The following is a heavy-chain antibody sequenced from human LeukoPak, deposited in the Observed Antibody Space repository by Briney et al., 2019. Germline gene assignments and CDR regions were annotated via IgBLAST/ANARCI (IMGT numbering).Heavy chain of an antibody. CDR3: TRYNNDHFDY. V-gene: IGHV3-33*01. CDR2: IAYDGSRA. D-gene: IGHD1-14*01. CDR1: GFTFGGYG. Sequence: GESLKISCAGSGFTFGGYGMHWFRQTPGKGLEWVAVIAYDGSRAFYADSVKGRFTISRDNSKNTMSVQRDDLRAEDTAVYYCTRYNNDHFDYWGQGTLVTVSS. J-gene: IGHJ4*02.